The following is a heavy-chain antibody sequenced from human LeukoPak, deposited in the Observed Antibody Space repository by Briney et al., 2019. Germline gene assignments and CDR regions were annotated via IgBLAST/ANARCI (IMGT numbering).Heavy chain of an antibody. D-gene: IGHD5-24*01. CDR1: GGSISSYY. CDR2: IYYSGST. J-gene: IGHJ4*02. V-gene: IGHV4-59*08. Sequence: PSETLSLTCTVSGGSISSYYWSWIRQPPGKGQEWIGYIYYSGSTNYNPSLKSRVTISVDTSKNQFSLKLSSVTAADTAVYYCARVRDGYNRNWAYWGQGTLVTVSS. CDR3: ARVRDGYNRNWAY.